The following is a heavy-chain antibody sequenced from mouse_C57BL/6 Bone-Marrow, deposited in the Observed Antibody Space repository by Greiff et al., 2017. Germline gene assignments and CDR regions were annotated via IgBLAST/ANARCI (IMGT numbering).Heavy chain of an antibody. D-gene: IGHD1-1*01. J-gene: IGHJ3*01. V-gene: IGHV1-82*01. CDR1: GYAFSSSW. CDR2: FYPGDGDT. Sequence: VQLQQSGPELVKPGASVKISCKASGYAFSSSWMNWVKQRPGKGLEWIGRFYPGDGDTNYNGKFKGKATLTADKSSSTAYMELRSLTSEDSAVYFCARNYYGSSYWFAYWGQGTLVTVSS. CDR3: ARNYYGSSYWFAY.